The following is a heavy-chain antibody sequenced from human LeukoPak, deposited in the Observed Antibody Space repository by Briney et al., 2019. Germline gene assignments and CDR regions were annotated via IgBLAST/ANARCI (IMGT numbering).Heavy chain of an antibody. CDR1: GDSISSYY. CDR3: ARGYHDSSGYWLSYFDY. J-gene: IGHJ4*02. V-gene: IGHV4-59*01. CDR2: MYYSGRT. Sequence: SETLSLTYTVSGDSISSYYWSWIRQPPGKGLEWIGHMYYSGRTNYNPSLKSRVTISVDTSKNQFSLKLSSVTTADTAVYYCARGYHDSSGYWLSYFDYWGQGTLVTVSS. D-gene: IGHD3-22*01.